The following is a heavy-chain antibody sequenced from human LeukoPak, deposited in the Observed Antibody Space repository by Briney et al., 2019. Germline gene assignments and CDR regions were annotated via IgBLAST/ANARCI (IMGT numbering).Heavy chain of an antibody. V-gene: IGHV1-18*01. CDR1: GYTFTNYG. J-gene: IGHJ4*02. D-gene: IGHD6-19*01. CDR2: ISAYNANT. Sequence: ASVKVSCKASGYTFTNYGLTWVRKAPEKGLDWMGLISAYNANTNYAQKLQGRVTMTTDTSTSTAHMELWSLRSDDTAVYYCARAVGGSAWYFDYWGQGSLVTVSS. CDR3: ARAVGGSAWYFDY.